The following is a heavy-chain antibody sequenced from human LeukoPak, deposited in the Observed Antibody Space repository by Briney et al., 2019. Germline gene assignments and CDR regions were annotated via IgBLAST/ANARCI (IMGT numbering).Heavy chain of an antibody. CDR2: ISYDGSNK. J-gene: IGHJ5*02. Sequence: PGGSLRLSCAASGFTFSSYAMHWVRQTPGKGLEWVAVISYDGSNKYYADSVKGRFTISRDNSKNTLYLQMNSLRAEDTAVYYCARGTLCLGELSLLSWFDPWGQGTLVTVSS. CDR1: GFTFSSYA. V-gene: IGHV3-30-3*01. CDR3: ARGTLCLGELSLLSWFDP. D-gene: IGHD3-16*02.